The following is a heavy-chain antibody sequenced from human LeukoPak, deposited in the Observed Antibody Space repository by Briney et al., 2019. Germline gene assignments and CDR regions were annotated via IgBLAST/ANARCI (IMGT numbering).Heavy chain of an antibody. V-gene: IGHV4-4*02. CDR2: ICLDGRI. J-gene: IGHJ4*02. CDR1: GGSITIRDC. D-gene: IGHD1-26*01. Sequence: SETLSLTCGVSGGSITIRDCWSWVRQPPGKGLEWIGEICLDGRIHYTPSLKSRISISIDRSKDQFSLNLISVAVADTAIYFCASQGGLRSDFWGQGTLVTVSS. CDR3: ASQGGLRSDF.